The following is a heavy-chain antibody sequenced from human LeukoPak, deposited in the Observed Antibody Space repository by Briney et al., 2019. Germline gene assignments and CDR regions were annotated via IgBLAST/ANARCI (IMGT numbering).Heavy chain of an antibody. D-gene: IGHD5-18*01. V-gene: IGHV3-30*03. CDR1: GFTFSSYG. J-gene: IGHJ4*02. CDR3: TRGGGYSYGSFDY. Sequence: PGGSLRLSCAASGFTFSSYGMHWVRQAPGKGLEWVAVISFDGSKKYYADSVKGRFTISRDNSENTLFLQMSRLRADDTAVYYCTRGGGYSYGSFDYWGQGTLVTVSS. CDR2: ISFDGSKK.